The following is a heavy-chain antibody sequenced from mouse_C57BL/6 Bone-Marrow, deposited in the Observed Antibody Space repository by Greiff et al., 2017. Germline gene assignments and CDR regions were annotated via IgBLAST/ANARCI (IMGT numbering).Heavy chain of an antibody. Sequence: VQLQQSGPELVKPGASVKISCKASGFYFTGYYMNWVKQSPEKSLEWIGEINTSTGGTNYTQKFKAKATLTVDKSSSTAYMQLKSLTSEDSAVYYCAGGGNYEFAFWGQGTLVTVSA. D-gene: IGHD2-1*01. CDR2: INTSTGGT. CDR1: GFYFTGYY. J-gene: IGHJ3*01. CDR3: AGGGNYEFAF. V-gene: IGHV1-42*01.